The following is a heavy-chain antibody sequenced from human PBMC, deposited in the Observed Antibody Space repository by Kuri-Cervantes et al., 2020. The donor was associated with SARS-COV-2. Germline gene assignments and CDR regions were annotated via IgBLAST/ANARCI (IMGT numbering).Heavy chain of an antibody. V-gene: IGHV3-21*01. D-gene: IGHD6-6*01. CDR3: ARPYSSSSAYSYFYYMDI. CDR2: ITASSTFT. J-gene: IGHJ6*03. CDR1: GFTFSSYS. Sequence: GESLKISCAASGFTFSSYSMTWVRQAPGKGLEWVSSITASSTFTHYADSLRGRFTISRDNAKNTLYLQINSLKPEDTAVYYCARPYSSSSAYSYFYYMDIWGKGTTVTVSS.